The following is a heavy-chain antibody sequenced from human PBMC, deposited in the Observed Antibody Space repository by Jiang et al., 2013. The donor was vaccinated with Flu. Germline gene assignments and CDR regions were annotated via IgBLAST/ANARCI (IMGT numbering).Heavy chain of an antibody. Sequence: LLKPSETLSLTCTVSGYSISSGYYWGWVRQPPGKGLEWIGSIYASGATNFNPSLKSRVTMSVDASTNQFSLKLSSVTAADTAVYFCAREGGAPYYYDTSGFLTWGQGTPGHRLL. CDR1: GYSISSGYY. J-gene: IGHJ5*02. V-gene: IGHV4-38-2*02. D-gene: IGHD3-22*01. CDR2: IYASGAT. CDR3: AREGGAPYYYDTSGFLT.